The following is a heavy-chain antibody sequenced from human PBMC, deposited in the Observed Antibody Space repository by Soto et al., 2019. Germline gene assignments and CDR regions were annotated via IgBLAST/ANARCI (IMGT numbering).Heavy chain of an antibody. CDR2: ISYDGSNK. CDR1: GFTFSSYG. V-gene: IGHV3-30*18. J-gene: IGHJ6*02. Sequence: GGSLRLSCAASGFTFSSYGMHWVRQAPGKGLEWVAVISYDGSNKYYADSVKGRFTISRDNSKNTLYLQMHSLRAEDTAVYYCAKVDCGGDCDYYYGMHVWGQGTTVTVSS. D-gene: IGHD2-21*02. CDR3: AKVDCGGDCDYYYGMHV.